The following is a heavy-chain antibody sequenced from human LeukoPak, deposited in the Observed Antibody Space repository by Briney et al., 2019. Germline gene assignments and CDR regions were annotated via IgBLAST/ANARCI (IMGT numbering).Heavy chain of an antibody. CDR1: GGSISSSSYC. CDR2: IYYSGST. J-gene: IGHJ3*02. V-gene: IGHV4-39*01. CDR3: ARFSYAFDN. Sequence: SETLSLTCTVSGGSISSSSYCWGWIRQPPGKGLEWIGSIYYSGSTYYNPSLKSRITISVDTSKNQFSLKLSSVTAEDTAVYYCARFSYAFDNWGQGTMVTVSS.